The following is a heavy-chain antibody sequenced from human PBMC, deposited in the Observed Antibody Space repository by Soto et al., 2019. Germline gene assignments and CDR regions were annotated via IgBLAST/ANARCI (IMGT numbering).Heavy chain of an antibody. J-gene: IGHJ4*02. CDR2: IYYSGST. D-gene: IGHD1-7*01. Sequence: QVQLQESGPGLVKPSQTLYLTCTVSGGSSSSGGYYWSWIRQHPGKGLEWIGYIYYSGSTYYNPSLKSRVTISVDTSKNQFSLKLSSVTAADTAVYYCARSAELELFPEFDYWGQGTLVTVSS. CDR3: ARSAELELFPEFDY. V-gene: IGHV4-31*03. CDR1: GGSSSSGGYY.